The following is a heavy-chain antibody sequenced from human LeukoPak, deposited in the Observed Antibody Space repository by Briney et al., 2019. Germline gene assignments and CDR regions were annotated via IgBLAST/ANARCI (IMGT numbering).Heavy chain of an antibody. CDR3: ARESGSGWYRYYYYYMDV. CDR2: FDPENGET. J-gene: IGHJ6*03. D-gene: IGHD6-19*01. V-gene: IGHV1-24*01. CDR1: GYTLTGLS. Sequence: GASVKVSCKVSGYTLTGLSMHWVRQAPGKGLEWMGTFDPENGETIYAQKFQGRVTMTEDTSTDTAYMELRSLRSDDTAVYYCARESGSGWYRYYYYYMDVWGKGTTVTVSS.